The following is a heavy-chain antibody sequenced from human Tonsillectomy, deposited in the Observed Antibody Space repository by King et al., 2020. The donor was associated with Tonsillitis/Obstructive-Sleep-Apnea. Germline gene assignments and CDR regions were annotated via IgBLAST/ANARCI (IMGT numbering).Heavy chain of an antibody. J-gene: IGHJ4*02. Sequence: VQLVESGGGVVQPGRSLTLYCAASGFTFNDYGMHWVRQAPGNGLEWLAVIWYAGSNKYYADSVKGRFTISRENCENTLYLQMNSLGAEDTAVYHCARESLGSSTSCCPDYWGQGTLVTVSS. CDR1: GFTFNDYG. D-gene: IGHD2-2*01. CDR2: IWYAGSNK. V-gene: IGHV3-33*01. CDR3: ARESLGSSTSCCPDY.